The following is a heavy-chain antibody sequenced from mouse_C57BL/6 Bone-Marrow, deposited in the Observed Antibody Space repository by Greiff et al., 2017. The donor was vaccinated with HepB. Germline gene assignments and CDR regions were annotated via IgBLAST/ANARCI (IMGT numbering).Heavy chain of an antibody. CDR2: INPNNGGT. J-gene: IGHJ1*03. Sequence: VQLQQSGPELVKPGASVKIPCKASGYTFTDYNMDWVKQSHGKSLEWIGDINPNNGGTIYNQKFKGKATLTVDKSSSTAYMELRSLTSEDTAVYYCARGLYYYGSSPHWYFDVWGTGTTVTVSS. CDR1: GYTFTDYN. CDR3: ARGLYYYGSSPHWYFDV. D-gene: IGHD1-1*01. V-gene: IGHV1-18*01.